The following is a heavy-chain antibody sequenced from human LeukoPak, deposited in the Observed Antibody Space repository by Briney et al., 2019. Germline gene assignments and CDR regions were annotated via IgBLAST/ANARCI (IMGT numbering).Heavy chain of an antibody. D-gene: IGHD6-19*01. J-gene: IGHJ4*02. Sequence: PSETLSLTCTVSGGSISSSSYYWSWIRQPPGKGLEWIGYIYYSGSTNYNPSLKSRVTISVDTSKNQFSLKLSSVTAADTAVYYCARDTTSGWYAYWGQGTLVTVSS. CDR1: GGSISSSSYY. CDR2: IYYSGST. CDR3: ARDTTSGWYAY. V-gene: IGHV4-61*01.